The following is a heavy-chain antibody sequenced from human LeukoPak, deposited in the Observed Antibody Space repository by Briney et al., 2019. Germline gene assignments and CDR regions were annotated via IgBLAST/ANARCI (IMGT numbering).Heavy chain of an antibody. CDR2: ILGNGYAS. V-gene: IGHV3-64*02. CDR1: GFTFSSYP. CDR3: ARDSTSGYSFDS. D-gene: IGHD5-12*01. Sequence: GGSLRLSCVASGFTFSSYPMHWVRQAPDKGLEYLSAILGNGYASFYADSVKGRFTISRDSSKNTLYLQMGNLRADDMAVYYCARDSTSGYSFDSWGQGTLVTVSS. J-gene: IGHJ4*02.